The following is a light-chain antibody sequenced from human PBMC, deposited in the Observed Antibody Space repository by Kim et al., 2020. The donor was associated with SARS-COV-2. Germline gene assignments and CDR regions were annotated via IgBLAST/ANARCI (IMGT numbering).Light chain of an antibody. Sequence: STGETSILPCRAGQSVRSYLALYQQKPGQGPRRLIYAASNGATGIPARFSGSGSGTDFTLTISSLEPEDFAVYYWQQRSNWPPLTFGGGTKVDIK. V-gene: IGKV3-11*01. J-gene: IGKJ4*01. CDR1: QSVRSY. CDR3: QQRSNWPPLT. CDR2: AAS.